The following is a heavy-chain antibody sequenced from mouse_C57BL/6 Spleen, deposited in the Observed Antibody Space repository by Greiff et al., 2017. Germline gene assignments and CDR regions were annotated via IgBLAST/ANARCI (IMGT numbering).Heavy chain of an antibody. CDR3: ARRVYGSSYYFDY. CDR2: IYPGDGDT. Sequence: QVHVKQSGAELVKPGASVKISCKASGYAFSSYWMNWVKQRPGKGLEWIGQIYPGDGDTNYNGKFKGKATLTADKSSSTAYMQLSSLTSEDSAVYFCARRVYGSSYYFDYWGQGTTLTVSS. V-gene: IGHV1-80*01. CDR1: GYAFSSYW. D-gene: IGHD1-1*01. J-gene: IGHJ2*01.